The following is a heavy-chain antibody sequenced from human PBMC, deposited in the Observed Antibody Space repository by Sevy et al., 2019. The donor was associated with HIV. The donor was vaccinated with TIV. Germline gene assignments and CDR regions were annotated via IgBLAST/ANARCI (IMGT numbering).Heavy chain of an antibody. D-gene: IGHD3-22*01. V-gene: IGHV3-15*01. CDR2: IKSKTDGGTT. CDR3: TTTRYSYDSSGYPG. CDR1: GFTFSNAC. J-gene: IGHJ4*02. Sequence: GGSLRLSCAASGFTFSNACMSWVRQAPGKGLEWVGRIKSKTDGGTTDYAAPVKGRFTISRDDSKNTLYLQMNSLKTEDTAVYYCTTTRYSYDSSGYPGWGQGTLVTVSS.